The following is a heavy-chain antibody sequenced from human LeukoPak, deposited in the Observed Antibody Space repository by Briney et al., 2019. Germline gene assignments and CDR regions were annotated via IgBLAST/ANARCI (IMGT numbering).Heavy chain of an antibody. CDR3: ARKIGSSGAFDI. CDR1: GGPINSTNW. D-gene: IGHD1-26*01. CDR2: IYHSGST. J-gene: IGHJ3*02. V-gene: IGHV4-4*02. Sequence: SETLSLTCAVSGGPINSTNWWSWVRQPPGKGLEWIGEIYHSGSTNYNPSLRGRITISVDKSKDQFSLRLSPVTAADTAVYYCARKIGSSGAFDIWGQGTMVTVSS.